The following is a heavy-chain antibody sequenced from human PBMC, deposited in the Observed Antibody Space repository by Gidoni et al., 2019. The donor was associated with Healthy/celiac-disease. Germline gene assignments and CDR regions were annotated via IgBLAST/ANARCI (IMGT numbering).Heavy chain of an antibody. D-gene: IGHD3-10*01. J-gene: IGHJ6*02. Sequence: QVQLVESGGGLVKPGGSLRLSGAASGSTFSDYYMSWIRQAPGKGLECVSYISSSSSYTNYADSVKGRFTISRDNAKNSLYLQMNSLRAEDTAVYYCARDRITMVRGVINTSNYYYYYGMDVWGQGTTVTVSS. V-gene: IGHV3-11*06. CDR3: ARDRITMVRGVINTSNYYYYYGMDV. CDR1: GSTFSDYY. CDR2: ISSSSSYT.